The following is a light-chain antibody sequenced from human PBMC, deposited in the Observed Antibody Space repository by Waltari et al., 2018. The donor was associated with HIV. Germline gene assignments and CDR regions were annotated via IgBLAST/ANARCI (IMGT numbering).Light chain of an antibody. CDR1: SSDVGGYNY. V-gene: IGLV2-8*01. Sequence: QSALTQPPSASGSAGQSVTIPCTGTSSDVGGYNYVSWYQQHPGKAPKLMIFEVSKRPSGVPDRFSGSKSCNTASLTVSGLQAEDEADYFCSSYAGSNNWVFGGGTKLTVL. CDR3: SSYAGSNNWV. CDR2: EVS. J-gene: IGLJ2*01.